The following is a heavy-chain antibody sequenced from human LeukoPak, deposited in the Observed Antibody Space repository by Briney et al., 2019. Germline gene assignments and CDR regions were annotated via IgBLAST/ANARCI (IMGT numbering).Heavy chain of an antibody. CDR2: ISYDGSNK. D-gene: IGHD3-3*01. CDR3: ARDSSRSYDFWSGYPTNYFDY. Sequence: GRSLRLSCAASGFTFSSYAMHWVRQAPGKGLEWVAVISYDGSNKYYADSVKGRFTISRDNSKNTLYLQMNSLRAEDTAVYYCARDSSRSYDFWSGYPTNYFDYWGQGTLVTVSS. J-gene: IGHJ4*02. CDR1: GFTFSSYA. V-gene: IGHV3-30-3*01.